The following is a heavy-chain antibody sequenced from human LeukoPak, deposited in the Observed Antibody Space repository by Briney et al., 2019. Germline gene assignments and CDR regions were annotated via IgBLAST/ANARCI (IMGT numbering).Heavy chain of an antibody. Sequence: KNGESLKISCKASGYSFTNFWIGWVRQTPGKGLEWMGIIHPGDGDTRYSPSFQGQVTISADKSISTAFLQWRSLKASDTAMFYCARVWGYCSSTSCHPGRLDPWGQGTLVTVSS. CDR2: IHPGDGDT. CDR3: ARVWGYCSSTSCHPGRLDP. J-gene: IGHJ5*02. D-gene: IGHD2-2*01. V-gene: IGHV5-51*01. CDR1: GYSFTNFW.